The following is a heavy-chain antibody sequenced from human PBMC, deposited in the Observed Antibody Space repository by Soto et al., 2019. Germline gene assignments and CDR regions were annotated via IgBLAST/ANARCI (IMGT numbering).Heavy chain of an antibody. CDR1: GFTFSNNA. CDR3: ARESGYSGYSSLDV. CDR2: ISYDGSIQ. Sequence: QVQLVESGGGVVQPGRSLRLSCAASGFTFSNNAMHWVRQAPGKGLEWVAFISYDGSIQYYADSVKGRFIISRDNSKNKLYLQMNSLRAEDTAVYYCARESGYSGYSSLDVWGQGTTVTVSS. V-gene: IGHV3-30-3*01. D-gene: IGHD5-12*01. J-gene: IGHJ6*02.